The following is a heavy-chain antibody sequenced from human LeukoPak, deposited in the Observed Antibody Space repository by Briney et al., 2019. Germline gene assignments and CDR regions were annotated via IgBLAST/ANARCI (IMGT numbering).Heavy chain of an antibody. CDR2: IYTSGST. CDR3: ARVGGGGSHPGAFDI. Sequence: SETLSLTCPVSGGSISSYYWSWIRQPAGKGLEWIGRIYTSGSTNYNPSLKSRVTMSVDTSKNQFSLKLTSVTAADTAVYYCARVGGGGSHPGAFDIWGQGTMVTVSS. CDR1: GGSISSYY. V-gene: IGHV4-4*07. J-gene: IGHJ3*02. D-gene: IGHD1-26*01.